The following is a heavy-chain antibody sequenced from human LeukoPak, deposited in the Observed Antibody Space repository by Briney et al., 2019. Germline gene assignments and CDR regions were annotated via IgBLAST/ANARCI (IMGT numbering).Heavy chain of an antibody. V-gene: IGHV4-38-2*02. CDR2: IYHSGST. D-gene: IGHD5-12*01. CDR1: GYSISSGYY. J-gene: IGHJ6*03. CDR3: ARTTEGYAGGPGYSYYYYMDV. Sequence: SQTLSLTCTVSGYSISSGYYWGWIRQPPGKGLEWIGSIYHSGSTYYNPSLKSRVTISVDTSKNQVSLKLRSVTAADTAVYYCARTTEGYAGGPGYSYYYYMDVWGKGTTVTISS.